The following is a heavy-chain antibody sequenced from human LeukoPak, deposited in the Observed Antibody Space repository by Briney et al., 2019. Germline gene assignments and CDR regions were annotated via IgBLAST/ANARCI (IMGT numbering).Heavy chain of an antibody. Sequence: SQTLSLTCTVSGGSISSGGYYWSWIRQHPGKGLEWIGYIYYSGSTYYNPSLKRRVTISVDTSKNQFSLKLSSVTAADTAVYYCARTYALNWFDPWGQGTLVTVSS. CDR1: GGSISSGGYY. CDR2: IYYSGST. CDR3: ARTYALNWFDP. V-gene: IGHV4-31*03. D-gene: IGHD3-16*01. J-gene: IGHJ5*02.